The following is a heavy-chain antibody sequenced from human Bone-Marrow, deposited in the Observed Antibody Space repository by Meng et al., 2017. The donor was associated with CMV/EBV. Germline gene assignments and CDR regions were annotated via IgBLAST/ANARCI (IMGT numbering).Heavy chain of an antibody. J-gene: IGHJ6*02. V-gene: IGHV1-2*02. CDR2: INPNSGGT. Sequence: ASVKVSCKASGYTFTGYYMHWVRQAPGQGLEWMGWINPNSGGTNYAQKFQGRVTMTRDTSISTAYMELSRLRSDDTAVYYWARECGIAAALLDYGMDVWGPGNTVTGAS. CDR1: GYTFTGYY. CDR3: ARECGIAAALLDYGMDV. D-gene: IGHD6-13*01.